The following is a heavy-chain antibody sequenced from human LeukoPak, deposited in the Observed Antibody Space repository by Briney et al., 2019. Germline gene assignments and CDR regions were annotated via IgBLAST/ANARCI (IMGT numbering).Heavy chain of an antibody. V-gene: IGHV3-9*01. Sequence: GRSLRLSCAASGLTFDDYAMHWVRQPPGKGLEWVSGIRWNSGSIGYADSVKGRFTISRDNAKNSLYLQMNSLRAEDTALYYCATGSGSYTNEDYYFDYWGQGTLVTVSS. D-gene: IGHD1-26*01. CDR2: IRWNSGSI. CDR1: GLTFDDYA. CDR3: ATGSGSYTNEDYYFDY. J-gene: IGHJ4*02.